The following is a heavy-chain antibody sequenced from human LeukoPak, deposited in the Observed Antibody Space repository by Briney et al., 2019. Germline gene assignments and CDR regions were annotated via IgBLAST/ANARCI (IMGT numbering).Heavy chain of an antibody. CDR1: GCTFTRYG. V-gene: IGHV1-18*01. CDR2: ISAYNCKK. CDR3: ARVRRYCSSTSCYAPLFDY. D-gene: IGHD2-2*01. J-gene: IGHJ4*02. Sequence: GSSVTVPCKASGCTFTRYGISELGQAAGQGLDGMGWISAYNCKKNFAQMLQGRVTMTTDTSTSTAYMELRSLRSDDTAVYYCARVRRYCSSTSCYAPLFDYWGQGTPVTVSS.